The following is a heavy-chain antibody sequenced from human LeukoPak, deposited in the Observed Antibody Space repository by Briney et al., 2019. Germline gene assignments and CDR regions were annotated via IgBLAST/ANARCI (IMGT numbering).Heavy chain of an antibody. CDR1: GFTFSSYS. Sequence: GGSLRLSCAASGFTFSSYSMNWVRQAPGKGLEWVSSISSSSSYIYYADSVKGRFTISRDNAKNSLYLQMNSLRAEDTAVYYCASWGYGSGSYYNGDNQPIDYWGQGTLVTVSS. V-gene: IGHV3-21*01. CDR3: ASWGYGSGSYYNGDNQPIDY. CDR2: ISSSSSYI. D-gene: IGHD3-10*01. J-gene: IGHJ4*02.